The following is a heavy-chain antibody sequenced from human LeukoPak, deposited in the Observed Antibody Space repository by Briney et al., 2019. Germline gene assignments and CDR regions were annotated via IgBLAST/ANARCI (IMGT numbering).Heavy chain of an antibody. CDR2: TSGTGNTK. CDR1: GFTFSSYS. Sequence: GGSLRLSCAASGFTFSSYSMNWVRQAPGKGLEWASYTSGTGNTKYYADSVKGRFTISRDNAKNSLFLQMNSLRVEDTAVYYCARPRYGGNSGEFDSWGQGTLVTVSS. CDR3: ARPRYGGNSGEFDS. J-gene: IGHJ4*02. V-gene: IGHV3-48*04. D-gene: IGHD4-23*01.